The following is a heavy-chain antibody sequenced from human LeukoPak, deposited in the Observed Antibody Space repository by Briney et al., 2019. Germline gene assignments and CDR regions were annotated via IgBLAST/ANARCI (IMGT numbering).Heavy chain of an antibody. Sequence: SETLSLTCSVSGGSISGYFWSWIRQPAGKGLEWIGRIYSGGSTNYNPSLKSRLTMSVDTSKNQFSLKLTSVTAADTAFYYCARGPKGDITAAAIDHWGQGTLVTVSS. V-gene: IGHV4-4*07. D-gene: IGHD6-13*01. CDR2: IYSGGST. J-gene: IGHJ4*02. CDR3: ARGPKGDITAAAIDH. CDR1: GGSISGYF.